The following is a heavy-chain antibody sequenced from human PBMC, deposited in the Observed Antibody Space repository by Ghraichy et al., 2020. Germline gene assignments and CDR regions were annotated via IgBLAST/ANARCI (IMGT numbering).Heavy chain of an antibody. CDR3: AKDGTSYSSGWYHFDY. Sequence: GGSLRLSCAASGFTFSSYAMSWVRQAPGKGLEWVSAISGSGGSTYYADSVKGRFTISRDNSKNTLYLQMNSLRAEDTAVYYCAKDGTSYSSGWYHFDYWGQGTLVTVSS. CDR1: GFTFSSYA. V-gene: IGHV3-23*01. J-gene: IGHJ4*02. D-gene: IGHD6-19*01. CDR2: ISGSGGST.